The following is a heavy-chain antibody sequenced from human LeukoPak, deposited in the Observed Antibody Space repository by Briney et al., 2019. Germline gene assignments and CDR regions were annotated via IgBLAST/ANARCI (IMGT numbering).Heavy chain of an antibody. Sequence: GGSLRLSCETSGFTFRTYAMNWVRQAPGKGLEWFSSMGGSGTSIYYADSVKGRFTISRDNAKNSLYLQMNSLRVDDTAVYYCAREEPGDLGQAFHYWGQGTLVTVSS. J-gene: IGHJ4*02. CDR3: AREEPGDLGQAFHY. D-gene: IGHD7-27*01. V-gene: IGHV3-21*01. CDR1: GFTFRTYA. CDR2: MGGSGTSI.